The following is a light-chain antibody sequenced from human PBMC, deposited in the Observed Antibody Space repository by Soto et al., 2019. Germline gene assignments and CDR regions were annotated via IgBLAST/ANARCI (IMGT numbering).Light chain of an antibody. CDR1: QSLLYNSNNKDY. Sequence: DIVMTQSPASLAASLGARATINCKSSQSLLYNSNNKDYLAWYQQKPGQPPKLIIYWASTRESGVPDRFIGSGSGTDFSLTISSLQSEDVAIYYRQQYYNTPRTFGQGTKVEI. V-gene: IGKV4-1*01. J-gene: IGKJ1*01. CDR3: QQYYNTPRT. CDR2: WAS.